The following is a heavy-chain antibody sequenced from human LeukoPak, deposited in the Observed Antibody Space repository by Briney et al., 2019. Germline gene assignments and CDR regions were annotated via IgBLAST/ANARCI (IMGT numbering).Heavy chain of an antibody. D-gene: IGHD3-3*01. J-gene: IGHJ5*02. Sequence: KPSETLSLTCSGYGGSFSGYYWSWIRQPPGKGLEWIGEINHSGSTNYNPSLKSRVTISVDTSKNQFSLKLSSVTAADTAVYYCARRGRITIFGVVRNWFDPWGQGTLVTVSS. CDR1: GGSFSGYY. CDR3: ARRGRITIFGVVRNWFDP. V-gene: IGHV4-34*01. CDR2: INHSGST.